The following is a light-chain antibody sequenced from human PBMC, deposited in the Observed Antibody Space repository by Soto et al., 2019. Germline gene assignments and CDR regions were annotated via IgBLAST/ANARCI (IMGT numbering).Light chain of an antibody. Sequence: EIVLTQSPATLSLSPGERATLSCRASQGVSSYLAWYQQKPGQAPRLLIHDASNRATGIPARFSGSGSGTDFTLTISSLEPEDFAVYYCQQRGSWPATFGEGTKVEIK. V-gene: IGKV3-11*01. CDR2: DAS. CDR3: QQRGSWPAT. CDR1: QGVSSY. J-gene: IGKJ4*01.